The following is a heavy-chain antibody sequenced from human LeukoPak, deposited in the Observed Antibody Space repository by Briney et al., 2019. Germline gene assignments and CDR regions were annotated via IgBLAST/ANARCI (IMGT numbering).Heavy chain of an antibody. CDR1: GFTFSSYA. CDR2: ISYDGSNK. J-gene: IGHJ6*03. D-gene: IGHD5-18*01. CDR3: ARVLGYSYGYYYYYMDV. V-gene: IGHV3-30*04. Sequence: GGSLRLSCAASGFTFSSYAMHWVRQAPGKGLEWVAVISYDGSNKYYADSVKGRFTISRDNSKNTLYLQMNSLRAEDTAVYYCARVLGYSYGYYYYYMDVWGKGTTVTVSS.